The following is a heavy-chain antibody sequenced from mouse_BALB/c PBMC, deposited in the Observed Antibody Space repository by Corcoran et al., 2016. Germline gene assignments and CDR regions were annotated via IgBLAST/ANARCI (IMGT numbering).Heavy chain of an antibody. D-gene: IGHD2-1*01. CDR1: GFNIKDTY. CDR3: ARDGNYVSWFAY. Sequence: EVQLQQSGAELVKPGASVKLSCTASGFNIKDTYMHWVKQRPEQGLEWIGRIDPANGNTKYDPKFQGKATITADTSSNTAYLQPSSLTSEDTAVYYCARDGNYVSWFAYWGQGTLVTVSA. J-gene: IGHJ3*01. CDR2: IDPANGNT. V-gene: IGHV14-3*02.